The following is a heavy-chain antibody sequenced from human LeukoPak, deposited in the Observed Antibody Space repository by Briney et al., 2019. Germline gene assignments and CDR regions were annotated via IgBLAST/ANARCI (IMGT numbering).Heavy chain of an antibody. D-gene: IGHD2-2*01. CDR3: VSFYETY. Sequence: GGSLRLSCAASGNYWMHWVRQAPGKGLVWVSHINGDGSWTTYADSVKGRFTISKDNAKNTVYLQMNNLRAEDTAVYYCVSFYETYWGRGTLVTISS. J-gene: IGHJ4*02. V-gene: IGHV3-74*01. CDR1: GNYW. CDR2: INGDGSWT.